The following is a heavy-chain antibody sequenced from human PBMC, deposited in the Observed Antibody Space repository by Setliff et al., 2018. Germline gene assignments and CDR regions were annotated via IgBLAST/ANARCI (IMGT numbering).Heavy chain of an antibody. J-gene: IGHJ4*02. CDR2: INPGGGSA. Sequence: ASVKVSCKAAGYTLSRHYMHWVRQAPGQGLEWMGIINPGGGSASIVEKFQGRVTMTSDTSTSTVYLDLSGLTSEDTAVYYCGRAGVAAADRKGLLDYWGQGTQVTVSS. V-gene: IGHV1-46*01. CDR1: GYTLSRHY. D-gene: IGHD6-13*01. CDR3: GRAGVAAADRKGLLDY.